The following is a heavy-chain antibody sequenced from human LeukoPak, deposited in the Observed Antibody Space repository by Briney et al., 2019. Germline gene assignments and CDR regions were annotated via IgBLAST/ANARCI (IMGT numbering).Heavy chain of an antibody. CDR2: IKEDGSRE. V-gene: IGHV3-7*03. Sequence: GGSLRLSCAASGFTFSTYWMTWVRQAPGKGLEWVDNIKEDGSREYYVDSVKGRFTISRDNAKNSLYLQMNSLRAEDTAVYYCAKDLLLFDYWGQGTLVTVSS. J-gene: IGHJ4*02. CDR3: AKDLLLFDY. CDR1: GFTFSTYW. D-gene: IGHD2-15*01.